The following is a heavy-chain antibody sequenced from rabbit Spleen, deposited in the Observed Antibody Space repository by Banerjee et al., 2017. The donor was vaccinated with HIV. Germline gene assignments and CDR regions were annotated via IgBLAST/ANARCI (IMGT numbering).Heavy chain of an antibody. D-gene: IGHD2-1*01. Sequence: QSLEESGGDLVKPGASLILTCTASGFSFSSNVYMCWVRQAPGKGLEWIACISTGSSGYTYYATWAKGRFTISKTSSTTVTLQLNSLTAADTATYFCARGSATMTMVITGYYLSLWGPGTLVTVS. V-gene: IGHV1S40*01. CDR1: GFSFSSNVY. J-gene: IGHJ4*01. CDR2: ISTGSSGYT. CDR3: ARGSATMTMVITGYYLSL.